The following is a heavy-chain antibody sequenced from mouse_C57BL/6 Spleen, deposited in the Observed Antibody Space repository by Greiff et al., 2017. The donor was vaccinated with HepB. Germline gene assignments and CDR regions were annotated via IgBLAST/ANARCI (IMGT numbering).Heavy chain of an antibody. J-gene: IGHJ3*01. V-gene: IGHV5-17*01. CDR3: ARGGYDYDVELAY. D-gene: IGHD2-4*01. CDR2: ISSGSSTI. CDR1: GFTFSDYG. Sequence: EVQWVESGGGLVKPGGSLKLSCAASGFTFSDYGMHWVRQAPEKGLEWVAYISSGSSTIYYADTVKGRFTISRDNAKNTLFLQMTSLRSEDTAMYYCARGGYDYDVELAYWGQGTLVTVSA.